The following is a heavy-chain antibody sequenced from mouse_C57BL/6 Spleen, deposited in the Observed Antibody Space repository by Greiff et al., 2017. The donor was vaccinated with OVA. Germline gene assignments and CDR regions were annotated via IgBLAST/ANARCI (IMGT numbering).Heavy chain of an antibody. J-gene: IGHJ3*01. CDR2: ISYSGST. Sequence: VQLQQSGPGMVKPSQSLSLTCTVTGYSITSGYDWHWIRHFPGNKLEWMGYISYSGSTNYNPSLKSRISITHDTSKNHFFLKLNSVTTEDTATYYCARDDYYPFAYWGQGTLVTVSA. CDR3: ARDDYYPFAY. CDR1: GYSITSGYD. D-gene: IGHD1-1*01. V-gene: IGHV3-1*01.